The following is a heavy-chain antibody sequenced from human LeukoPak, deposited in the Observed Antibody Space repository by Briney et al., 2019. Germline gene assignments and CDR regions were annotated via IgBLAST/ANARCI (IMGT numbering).Heavy chain of an antibody. CDR1: GFTFGDYA. CDR2: IRSKAYGGTT. Sequence: GGSLRLSCTASGFTFGDYAMSWVRQAPGKGLEWVGFIRSKAYGGTTEYAASVKGRFTISRDDSKSIAYLQVNSLKTEDTAVYYCTRLALMAAAYYFDYWGQGTLVTVSS. J-gene: IGHJ4*02. D-gene: IGHD5-24*01. CDR3: TRLALMAAAYYFDY. V-gene: IGHV3-49*04.